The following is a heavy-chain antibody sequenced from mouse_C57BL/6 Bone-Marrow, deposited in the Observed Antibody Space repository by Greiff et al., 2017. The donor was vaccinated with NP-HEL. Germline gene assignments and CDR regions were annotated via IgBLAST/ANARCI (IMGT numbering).Heavy chain of an antibody. CDR1: GFSLTSYG. CDR3: ANQLAWFAY. J-gene: IGHJ3*01. V-gene: IGHV2-3*01. Sequence: VMLVASGPGLVAPSQSLSIPCTVSGFSLTSYGVSWVRQPPGKGLEWLGVIWGDGSTNYHSALISRLSISKDNSKSQVFLKLNSLQTDDTATYYCANQLAWFAYWGQGTLVTVSA. CDR2: IWGDGST.